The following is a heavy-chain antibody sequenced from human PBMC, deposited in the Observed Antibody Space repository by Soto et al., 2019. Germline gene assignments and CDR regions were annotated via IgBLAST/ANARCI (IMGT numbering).Heavy chain of an antibody. J-gene: IGHJ6*02. V-gene: IGHV1-69*01. CDR1: GGTFSSYA. CDR2: IIPIFGTA. Sequence: QVQLVQSGAEVKKPGSSVKVSCKASGGTFSSYAISWVRQAPGQGLEWMGGIIPIFGTANYAQKFQGSVTITADESTSTAYIELSSPRSEDTAVYYCAKSRGIPARQTARSYYYDGMDVGGQGTTVTVSS. CDR3: AKSRGIPARQTARSYYYDGMDV. D-gene: IGHD6-6*01.